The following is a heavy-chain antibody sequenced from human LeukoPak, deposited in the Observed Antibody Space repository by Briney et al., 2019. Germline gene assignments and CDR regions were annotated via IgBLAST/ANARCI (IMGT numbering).Heavy chain of an antibody. CDR3: ARDIVVVYYYYMDV. Sequence: GGSLKLSCAASGFIFRSYWMNWVRQTPGKGLEWVANIKEDGSQKYYLDSVKGRFTISRDNAKNSLFLQTNSLRAEDTAVYYCARDIVVVYYYYMDVWGKGTTVTVSS. CDR2: IKEDGSQK. V-gene: IGHV3-7*01. CDR1: GFIFRSYW. J-gene: IGHJ6*03. D-gene: IGHD3-22*01.